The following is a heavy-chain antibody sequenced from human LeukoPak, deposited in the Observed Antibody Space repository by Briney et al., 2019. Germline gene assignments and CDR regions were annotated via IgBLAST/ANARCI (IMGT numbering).Heavy chain of an antibody. CDR3: ARDRGSGYYYFDY. CDR2: INPNSGGT. J-gene: IGHJ4*02. V-gene: IGHV1-2*02. Sequence: ASVKVSCKASGYTFTGFHMHWVRQAPGQGLEWMGWINPNSGGTNYAQKFQGRVTMTRGTSKNQFSLKLSSVTAADTAVYYCARDRGSGYYYFDYWGQGTLVTVSS. CDR1: GYTFTGFH. D-gene: IGHD5-12*01.